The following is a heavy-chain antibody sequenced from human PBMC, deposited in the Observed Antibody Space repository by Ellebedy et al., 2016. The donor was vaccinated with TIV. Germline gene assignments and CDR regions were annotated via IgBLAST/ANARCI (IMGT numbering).Heavy chain of an antibody. Sequence: AASVKVSCKASGYSFISYGISWVRQAPGQGLEWMGWVSAYTDNTKYAQKFQGRVTMTTEPTTSTAYMELRSLRSDDTAVYYCARDPYDSSGFPLYWFDPWGQGTLVTVSS. D-gene: IGHD3-22*01. CDR2: VSAYTDNT. CDR3: ARDPYDSSGFPLYWFDP. V-gene: IGHV1-18*04. CDR1: GYSFISYG. J-gene: IGHJ5*02.